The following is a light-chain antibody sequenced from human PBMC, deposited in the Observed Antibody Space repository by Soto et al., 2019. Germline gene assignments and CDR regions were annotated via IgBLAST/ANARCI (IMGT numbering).Light chain of an antibody. CDR3: QQYNNWPPIT. Sequence: EVVLTQSPGTLSLSPGERATLSCRASQSVSSNLAWYQQKPGQAPRLLIYGASTRATGIPARFSGSGSGTEFTLTISSLQSEDFAVYYCQQYNNWPPITFGQGTRLENK. CDR1: QSVSSN. J-gene: IGKJ5*01. CDR2: GAS. V-gene: IGKV3-15*01.